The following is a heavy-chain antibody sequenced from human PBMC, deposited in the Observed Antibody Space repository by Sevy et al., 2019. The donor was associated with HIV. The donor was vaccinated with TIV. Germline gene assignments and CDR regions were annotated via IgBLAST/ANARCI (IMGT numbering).Heavy chain of an antibody. Sequence: ASVKVSCKVSGYTLTELSMHWVRQAPGKGLEWMGGFDPEDGETIYAQKFQGRVTMTEDTSTDTAYMELSSLRSEYTAVYYCATYRKIVVVGAAHNWFDPWGQGTLVTVSS. J-gene: IGHJ5*02. CDR2: FDPEDGET. CDR1: GYTLTELS. CDR3: ATYRKIVVVGAAHNWFDP. V-gene: IGHV1-24*01. D-gene: IGHD2-15*01.